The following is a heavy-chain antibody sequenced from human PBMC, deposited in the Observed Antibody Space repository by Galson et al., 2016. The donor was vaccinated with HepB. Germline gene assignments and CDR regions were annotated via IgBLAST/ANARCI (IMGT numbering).Heavy chain of an antibody. D-gene: IGHD3-10*01. Sequence: SLRLSCAASGFTVSNNYMSWVRQAPGKGLEWVSTIYSAGNTYYADSVKGRFIISRDNSKNTVYLQMNSLRAEDTAVYYCAREGDSGSSHPYYYGMDVWGQGTTVTVSS. J-gene: IGHJ6*02. V-gene: IGHV3-53*01. CDR2: IYSAGNT. CDR3: AREGDSGSSHPYYYGMDV. CDR1: GFTVSNNY.